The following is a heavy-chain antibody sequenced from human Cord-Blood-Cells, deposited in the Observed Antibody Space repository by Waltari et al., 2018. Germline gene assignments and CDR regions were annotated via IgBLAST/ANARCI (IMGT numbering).Heavy chain of an antibody. CDR1: GYTFTGYD. CDR2: LNPNRGGT. V-gene: IGHV1-2*04. CDR3: ARLSIAAAGTYDY. Sequence: QVQLVQAGAEVKKPGASVKVSCKASGYTFTGYDMHWVRQAPGQGLEGMGWLNPNRGGTKYPQTFQGWVTMTRDTSISTAYMELSRLRSDDTAVYYCARLSIAAAGTYDYWGQGTLVTVSS. J-gene: IGHJ4*02. D-gene: IGHD6-13*01.